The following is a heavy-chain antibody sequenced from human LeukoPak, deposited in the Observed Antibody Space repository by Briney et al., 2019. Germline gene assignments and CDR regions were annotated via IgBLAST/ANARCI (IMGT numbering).Heavy chain of an antibody. D-gene: IGHD2-15*01. CDR1: GYTLTSYA. Sequence: ASVKVSCKASGYTLTSYAMHWVRQAPGQRLEWMGSINAGNGNTKYSQKFQGRVTMTRDTSTSTVYMELSSLRSEDTAVYYCARVRDCSGGSCQRPLGYWGQGTLVTVSS. V-gene: IGHV1-3*01. J-gene: IGHJ4*02. CDR3: ARVRDCSGGSCQRPLGY. CDR2: INAGNGNT.